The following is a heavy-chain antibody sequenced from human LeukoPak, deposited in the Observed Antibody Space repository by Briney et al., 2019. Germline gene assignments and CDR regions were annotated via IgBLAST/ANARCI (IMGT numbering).Heavy chain of an antibody. CDR2: IKQDGSEK. CDR1: GFTFSSYW. CDR3: AKWAEVGATPTEYFQH. D-gene: IGHD1-26*01. V-gene: IGHV3-7*03. Sequence: GGSLRLSCAASGFTFSSYWMSWVRQAPGKGLEWVANIKQDGSEKYYVDSVKGRFTISRDNAKNSLYLQMNSLRAEDTAVYYCAKWAEVGATPTEYFQHWGQGTLVTVSS. J-gene: IGHJ1*01.